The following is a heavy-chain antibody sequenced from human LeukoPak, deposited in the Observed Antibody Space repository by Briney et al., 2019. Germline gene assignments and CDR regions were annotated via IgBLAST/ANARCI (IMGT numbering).Heavy chain of an antibody. D-gene: IGHD3-3*01. V-gene: IGHV3-23*01. J-gene: IGHJ4*02. Sequence: PGGSLRLSCAASGFTFSDYYMSWIRQAPGEGLEWVSAINGGGDDTRYADSVRGRFTISRDNSKNTVSLQMNSLRVEDTALYFCAKSDCGSYGCKLLNYWGQGTLVTVSS. CDR3: AKSDCGSYGCKLLNY. CDR2: INGGGDDT. CDR1: GFTFSDYY.